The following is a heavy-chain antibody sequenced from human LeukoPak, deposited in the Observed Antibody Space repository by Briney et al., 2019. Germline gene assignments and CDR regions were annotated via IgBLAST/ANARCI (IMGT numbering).Heavy chain of an antibody. D-gene: IGHD3-10*01. CDR2: INQDGNEQ. Sequence: SGGSLRLSCSASRFTFTTYWMSWVRPAPGKGLEWVVNINQDGNEQDHVDSVKGRFNISRDNAKNSLYLQMNSLRVEDTAVYYCAKLAKYFYGSETFYFFEHWGQGTPVTASS. V-gene: IGHV3-7*01. CDR1: RFTFTTYW. CDR3: AKLAKYFYGSETFYFFEH. J-gene: IGHJ4*02.